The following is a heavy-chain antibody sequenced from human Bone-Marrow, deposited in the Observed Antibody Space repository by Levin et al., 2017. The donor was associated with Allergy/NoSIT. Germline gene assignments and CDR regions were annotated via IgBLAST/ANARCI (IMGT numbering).Heavy chain of an antibody. D-gene: IGHD4-17*01. V-gene: IGHV3-74*01. CDR3: ARVAVYGDYGDY. CDR2: INSDGSST. CDR1: GFTFSSYW. J-gene: IGHJ4*02. Sequence: PGGSLRLSCAASGFTFSSYWMHWVRQAPGKGLVWVSRINSDGSSTSYADSVKGRFTISRDNAKNTLYLQMNSLRAEDTAVYYCARVAVYGDYGDYWGQGTLVTVSS.